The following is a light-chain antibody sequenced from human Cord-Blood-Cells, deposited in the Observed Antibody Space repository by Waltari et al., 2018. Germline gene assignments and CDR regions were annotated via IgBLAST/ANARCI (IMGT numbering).Light chain of an antibody. CDR1: NIGSKS. V-gene: IGLV3-21*03. J-gene: IGLJ2*01. CDR2: DDS. CDR3: QVWDSSSDHVV. Sequence: SYVLTQPPSVSVAPGKTARITCGGNNIGSKSVHWYQQKPGQAPVLGVYDDSDRHSGIPERFSGSNSGNTATLTISRVEAGDEADYYCQVWDSSSDHVVFGGWTKLTVL.